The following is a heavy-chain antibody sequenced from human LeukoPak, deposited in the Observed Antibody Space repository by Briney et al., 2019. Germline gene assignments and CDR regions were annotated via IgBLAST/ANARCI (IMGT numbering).Heavy chain of an antibody. D-gene: IGHD6-13*01. V-gene: IGHV1-69*13. J-gene: IGHJ4*02. CDR1: GGTFSSYA. CDR3: AREPLAGTAYFDY. CDR2: IIPIFGTA. Sequence: ASVKVSCKASGGTFSSYAIGWVRQAPGQGLEWMGGIIPIFGTANYAQKFQGRVTITADESTSTAYMELSSLRSEDTAVYYCAREPLAGTAYFDYWGQGTLVTVSS.